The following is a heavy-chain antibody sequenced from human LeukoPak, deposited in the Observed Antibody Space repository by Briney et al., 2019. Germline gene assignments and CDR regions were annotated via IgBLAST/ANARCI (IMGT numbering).Heavy chain of an antibody. Sequence: SETLSLTCTVSGGSTSSGHWSWIGQPPEKGLEWIGCISYRGSTNYNPSHKSRVTISVDTSKKHFSLKLTSVTAADTGIYYCARGRGLGVITPYSDSWGQGTLVTVSS. D-gene: IGHD3-16*02. CDR3: ARGRGLGVITPYSDS. CDR2: ISYRGST. CDR1: GGSTSSGH. V-gene: IGHV4-59*08. J-gene: IGHJ4*02.